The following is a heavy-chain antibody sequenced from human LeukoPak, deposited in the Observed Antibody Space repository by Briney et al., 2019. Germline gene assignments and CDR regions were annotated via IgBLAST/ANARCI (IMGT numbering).Heavy chain of an antibody. D-gene: IGHD2-21*01. Sequence: PSETLSLTCTVSGYSISSGYYWGWIRQPPGKGLEWIGSIYHSGSTYYNPSLKSRVTISVDTSKNQFSLKLSSVTAADMAVYCCARDDRSYCGGDCYSNWFDPWGQGTLVTVSS. CDR3: ARDDRSYCGGDCYSNWFDP. CDR2: IYHSGST. J-gene: IGHJ5*02. V-gene: IGHV4-38-2*02. CDR1: GYSISSGYY.